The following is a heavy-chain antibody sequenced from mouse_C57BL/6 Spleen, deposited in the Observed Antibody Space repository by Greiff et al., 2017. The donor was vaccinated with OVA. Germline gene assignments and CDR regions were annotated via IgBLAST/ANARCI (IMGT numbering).Heavy chain of an antibody. J-gene: IGHJ1*03. CDR2: IDPENGDT. V-gene: IGHV14-4*01. CDR1: GFNIKDDY. Sequence: VQLQQSGAELVRPGASVKLSCTASGFNIKDDYMHWVKQRPEQGLEWIGWIDPENGDTAYASKFQGKATITADTSSNTAYMQLSSLTSEDTAVYYCATTVVANWYFDVWGTGTTVTVSS. D-gene: IGHD1-1*01. CDR3: ATTVVANWYFDV.